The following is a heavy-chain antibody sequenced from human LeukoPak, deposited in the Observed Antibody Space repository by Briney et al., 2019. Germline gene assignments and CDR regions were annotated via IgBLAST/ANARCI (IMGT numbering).Heavy chain of an antibody. Sequence: SETLSLTCAVYGGSFSGYYWSWIRQPPGKGLEWIGEINHSGSTNYNPSLKSRVTISVDTSKNQFSLKLSSVTAADTAVYYCGRHQTMYYGMDVWGQGTTVTVSS. J-gene: IGHJ6*02. CDR2: INHSGST. V-gene: IGHV4-34*01. CDR3: GRHQTMYYGMDV. D-gene: IGHD4/OR15-4a*01. CDR1: GGSFSGYY.